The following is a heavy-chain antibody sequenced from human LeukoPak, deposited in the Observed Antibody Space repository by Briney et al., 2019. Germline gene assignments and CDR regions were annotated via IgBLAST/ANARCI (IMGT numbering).Heavy chain of an antibody. Sequence: SETLSLTCTVYGGSFSGYYWSWIRQPPGKGLEWIGEINHSGSTNYNPSLKSRVTISVDTSKNQFSLKLSSVTAADTAVYYCAQDTAMVPGWVYWGQGTLVTVSS. CDR2: INHSGST. J-gene: IGHJ4*02. CDR1: GGSFSGYY. CDR3: AQDTAMVPGWVY. D-gene: IGHD5-18*01. V-gene: IGHV4-34*01.